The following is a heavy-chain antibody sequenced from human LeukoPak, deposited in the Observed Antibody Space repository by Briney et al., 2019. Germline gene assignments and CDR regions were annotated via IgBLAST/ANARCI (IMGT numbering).Heavy chain of an antibody. J-gene: IGHJ4*02. CDR1: GGSISSSGYY. CDR3: ARKYCSGGGCYSNY. CDR2: IYYGGST. V-gene: IGHV4-39*01. D-gene: IGHD2-15*01. Sequence: PSETLSLTCTVSGGSISSSGYYWGWIRQPPGKGLEWIGSIYYGGSTYYNPSLKSRVTISVDTSKNQFSLKLSSVTAADTAMYYCARKYCSGGGCYSNYWGQGTLVTASS.